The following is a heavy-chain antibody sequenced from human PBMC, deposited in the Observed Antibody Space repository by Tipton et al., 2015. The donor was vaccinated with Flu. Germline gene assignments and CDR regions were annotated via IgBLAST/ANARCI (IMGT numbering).Heavy chain of an antibody. J-gene: IGHJ6*02. V-gene: IGHV3-30*03. CDR1: EITFSNYG. CDR3: AHRWVGGLSRYYPGMDI. Sequence: SLRLSCATSEITFSNYGFHWVRQAPGKGLEWVAVISYDGKSKYYADSVKGRFSVSRDDSRKTVYLQMNTLRGDDTAVYYCAHRWVGGLSRYYPGMDIWGQGTSVTVSS. D-gene: IGHD3-10*01. CDR2: ISYDGKSK.